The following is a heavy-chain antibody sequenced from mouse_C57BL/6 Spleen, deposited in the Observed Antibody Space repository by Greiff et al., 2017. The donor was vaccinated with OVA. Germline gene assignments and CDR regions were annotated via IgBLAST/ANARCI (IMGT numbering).Heavy chain of an antibody. CDR1: GYTFTDHT. Sequence: VKLQESDAELVKPGASVKISCKVSGYTFTDHTIHWMKQRPEQGLEWIGYIYPRDGSTKYNEKFKGKATLTADKSSSTAYMQLNSLTSEDSAVYFCARTYYGSSYNYAMDYWGQGTSVTVSS. CDR3: ARTYYGSSYNYAMDY. CDR2: IYPRDGST. D-gene: IGHD1-1*01. J-gene: IGHJ4*01. V-gene: IGHV1-78*01.